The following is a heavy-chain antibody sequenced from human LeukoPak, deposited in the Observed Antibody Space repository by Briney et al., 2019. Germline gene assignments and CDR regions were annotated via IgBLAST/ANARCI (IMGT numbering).Heavy chain of an antibody. Sequence: PGGSLRLSCATSGFTFSDYYMSWIRQAPGKGLEWVSYISGSGTTTYYADSVKGRFTISRDNGKNLLYLQMNSLRAEDTAVYHCARDGAPSWNYYYNYYYMDVWGKGTTVTVSS. J-gene: IGHJ6*03. CDR2: ISGSGTTT. D-gene: IGHD1-7*01. V-gene: IGHV3-11*04. CDR3: ARDGAPSWNYYYNYYYMDV. CDR1: GFTFSDYY.